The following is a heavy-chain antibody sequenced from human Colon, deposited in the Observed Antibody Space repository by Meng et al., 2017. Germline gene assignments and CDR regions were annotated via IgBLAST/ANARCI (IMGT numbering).Heavy chain of an antibody. D-gene: IGHD3-16*01. CDR2: IYYSGAT. CDR3: ARRVHDGRHYHYFDY. J-gene: IGHJ4*02. CDR1: GGSIRSTSNY. V-gene: IGHV4-39*01. Sequence: QVQLQESGPGLVKPSETLSLTWTVSGGSIRSTSNYWDWVRQPPGTRLEWIGSIYYSGATYYNPSLKSRVTMSVDTSKNQFSLRLSSVTAADTAVYFCARRVHDGRHYHYFDYWGQGALVTVSS.